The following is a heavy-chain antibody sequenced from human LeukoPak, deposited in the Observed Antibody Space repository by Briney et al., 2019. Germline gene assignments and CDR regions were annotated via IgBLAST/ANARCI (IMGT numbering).Heavy chain of an antibody. CDR3: ARGGYCGGACYSGGNDY. J-gene: IGHJ4*02. CDR1: GFTFTSYS. V-gene: IGHV3-21*01. CDR2: ISSRSTYI. D-gene: IGHD2-21*02. Sequence: GGSLRLSCAPSGFTFTSYSMNWVRQAPGKGLEWVSSISSRSTYIYYADSVKGRFTISRDNAKNSLYLQMNSLRAEDTAGYYCARGGYCGGACYSGGNDYWGQGTLVTVSS.